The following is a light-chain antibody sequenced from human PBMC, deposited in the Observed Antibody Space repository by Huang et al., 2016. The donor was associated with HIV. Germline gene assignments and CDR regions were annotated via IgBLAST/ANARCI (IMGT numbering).Light chain of an antibody. CDR3: LQDYNYPRT. J-gene: IGKJ1*01. CDR2: AAS. V-gene: IGKV1-6*01. CDR1: QAIRND. Sequence: AIQMTQSPSSLSASVGDRVTITCRESQAIRNDLGWYQQRPGKDPKLLIYAASELHSGVPLRFSGSGSGTDFTLTISSLQPEDFATYYCLQDYNYPRTFGQGTKVKI.